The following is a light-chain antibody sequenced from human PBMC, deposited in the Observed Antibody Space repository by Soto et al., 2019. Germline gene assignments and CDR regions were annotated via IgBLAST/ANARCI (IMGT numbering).Light chain of an antibody. V-gene: IGLV4-69*01. Sequence: QLVLTQSPSASASLGASVKLTCTLSSGHSSYAIAWHQQQPEKGPRYLMRLNSDGSHSKGDGIPDRFSGSSSGAERYLTISSLQSEDEADYYCQPWGSGIHVVFGGGTKLTV. J-gene: IGLJ2*01. CDR1: SGHSSYA. CDR2: LNSDGSH. CDR3: QPWGSGIHVV.